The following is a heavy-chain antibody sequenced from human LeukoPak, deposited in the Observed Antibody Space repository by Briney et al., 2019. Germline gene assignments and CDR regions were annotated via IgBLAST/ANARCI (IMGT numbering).Heavy chain of an antibody. V-gene: IGHV1-69*04. Sequence: SVKVSCKASGGTFCSYAISWVRQAPGQGLEWMGRIVPIFGIANYAQKFQGRVTITADKSTSTAYMELSSLRSEDTAVYYCARAAVAGTAHPGFDHLGYWGQGTLVTVSS. CDR3: ARAAVAGTAHPGFDHLGY. CDR2: IVPIFGIA. J-gene: IGHJ4*02. D-gene: IGHD6-19*01. CDR1: GGTFCSYA.